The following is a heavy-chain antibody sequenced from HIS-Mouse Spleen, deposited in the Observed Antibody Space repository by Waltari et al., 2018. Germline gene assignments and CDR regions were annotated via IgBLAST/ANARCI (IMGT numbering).Heavy chain of an antibody. CDR3: AREIPYSSSWYDWYFDL. D-gene: IGHD6-13*01. Sequence: QLQLQESGPGLVKPSETLSLTCTVSGGSIRSSSYYWGWIRQPPGKGLEWIGSIYYSGSTYSNPHLKGRVTISVDTSKNQFSLKLSSVTAADTAVYYCAREIPYSSSWYDWYFDLWGRGTLVTVSS. J-gene: IGHJ2*01. CDR2: IYYSGST. V-gene: IGHV4-39*07. CDR1: GGSIRSSSYY.